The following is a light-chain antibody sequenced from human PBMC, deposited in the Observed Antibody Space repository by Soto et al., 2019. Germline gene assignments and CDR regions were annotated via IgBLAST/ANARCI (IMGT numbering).Light chain of an antibody. CDR2: GNS. CDR1: SSNIGAGYD. CDR3: QSYDSSLSGGV. V-gene: IGLV1-40*01. J-gene: IGLJ3*02. Sequence: QSVLTQPPSVSGAPGQRVTISCTGSSSNIGAGYDVYWYQQFPGTAPKLLIYGNSNRPSGVPDRFSGSKSGTSASLAITGLQAEDEADYYCQSYDSSLSGGVFGGGTQLTVL.